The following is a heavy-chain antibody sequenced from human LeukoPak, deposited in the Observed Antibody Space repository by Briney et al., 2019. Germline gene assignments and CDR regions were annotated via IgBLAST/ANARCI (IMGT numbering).Heavy chain of an antibody. V-gene: IGHV1-69*04. CDR1: GGTFSSYA. D-gene: IGHD2-2*01. CDR3: ARDCSSTSCYVPAICYFDL. CDR2: IIPILGIA. Sequence: SVKVSCKASGGTFSSYAISWVRQAPGHGLEWMGRIIPILGIADYAQKFQGRVTITADKSTSTAYMELSSLRSEDTAVYYCARDCSSTSCYVPAICYFDLWGRGTLVTVSS. J-gene: IGHJ2*01.